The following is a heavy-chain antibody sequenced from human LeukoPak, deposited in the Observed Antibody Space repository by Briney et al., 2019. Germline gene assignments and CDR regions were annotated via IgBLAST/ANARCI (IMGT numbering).Heavy chain of an antibody. V-gene: IGHV4-59*11. J-gene: IGHJ1*01. CDR3: ASTWFGEDIVVPAMKYFQH. D-gene: IGHD2-2*01. CDR2: IFYTGST. CDR1: GGSISSHY. Sequence: SETLSLTCTVSGGSISSHYWSWLRQPPGKGPQWIGYIFYTGSTNYNPSLKSRITISVDTSKNQFSLKLSSVTAADTAVYYCASTWFGEDIVVPAMKYFQHWGQGTLVTVSS.